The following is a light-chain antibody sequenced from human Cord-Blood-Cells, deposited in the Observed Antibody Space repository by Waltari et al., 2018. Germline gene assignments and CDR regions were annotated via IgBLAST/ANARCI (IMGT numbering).Light chain of an antibody. CDR3: QQRSNWPPLT. CDR2: DAS. Sequence: EIVLIQSPATLSLSPGERATLYRRASQSVSRYLAWYQQKPGQAPRLLIYDASNRATGSPARFSGSGSGTDFTLTISSLEPEDFAVYYCQQRSNWPPLTFGGGTKVEIK. CDR1: QSVSRY. V-gene: IGKV3-11*01. J-gene: IGKJ4*01.